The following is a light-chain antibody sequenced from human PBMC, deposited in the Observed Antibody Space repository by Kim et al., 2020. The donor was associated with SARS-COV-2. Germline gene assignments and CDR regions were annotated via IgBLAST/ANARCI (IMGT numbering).Light chain of an antibody. CDR1: QGIYNY. J-gene: IGKJ2*01. CDR2: GAP. V-gene: IGKV1-16*02. Sequence: DIQMTQSPSSLSASVGDRITMTCRASQGIYNYLAWFQQRPGRAPRSLIYGAPNLQSGVPSKFSGSGFGTDFTLTITNLQPEDFATYYCQQYNGYPYTFGQGTKLEI. CDR3: QQYNGYPYT.